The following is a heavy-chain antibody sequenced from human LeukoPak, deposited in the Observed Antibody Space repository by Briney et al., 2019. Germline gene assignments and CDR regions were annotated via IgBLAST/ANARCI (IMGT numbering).Heavy chain of an antibody. D-gene: IGHD6-6*01. CDR1: GYTFTSYG. J-gene: IGHJ4*02. CDR3: ARCIAARRYFQGELDY. CDR2: ISAYNGNT. Sequence: ASVKVSCKASGYTFTSYGISWVRQAPGQGLEWMGWISAYNGNTNHAQKLQGRVTMTTDTSTSTAYMELRSLRSDDTVVYYCARCIAARRYFQGELDYWGQGTLVTVSS. V-gene: IGHV1-18*01.